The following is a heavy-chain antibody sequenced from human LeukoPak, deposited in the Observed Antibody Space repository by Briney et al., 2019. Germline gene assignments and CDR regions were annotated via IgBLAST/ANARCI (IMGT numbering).Heavy chain of an antibody. CDR1: GFTFSSYW. Sequence: GGSLRLSCAASGFTFSSYWMSWVRQAPGKGLEWVANINQDGSEKYYVDSVKGRFTISRDNAKNSLYLQMSSLRAEDTAVYYCAREPPDYYDSSGYYGDYWGQGTLVTVSS. CDR2: INQDGSEK. J-gene: IGHJ4*02. V-gene: IGHV3-7*03. CDR3: AREPPDYYDSSGYYGDY. D-gene: IGHD3-22*01.